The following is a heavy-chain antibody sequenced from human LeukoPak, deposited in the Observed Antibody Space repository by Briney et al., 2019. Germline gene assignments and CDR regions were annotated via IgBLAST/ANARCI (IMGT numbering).Heavy chain of an antibody. D-gene: IGHD3-22*01. Sequence: SETLSLTCTVSGGSISSGDYYWSWIRQPPGKGLEWIGCIYYSGNTYYNPSLKSRVTISVGTSKNQFSLKLRSLTAADTAVYYCARLDSSGYYSSRFDYWGQGTLVTVSS. CDR2: IYYSGNT. J-gene: IGHJ4*02. CDR1: GGSISSGDYY. V-gene: IGHV4-30-4*01. CDR3: ARLDSSGYYSSRFDY.